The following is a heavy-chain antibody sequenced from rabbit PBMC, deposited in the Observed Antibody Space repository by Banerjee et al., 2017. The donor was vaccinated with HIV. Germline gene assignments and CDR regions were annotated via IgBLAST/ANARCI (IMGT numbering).Heavy chain of an antibody. V-gene: IGHV1S47*01. D-gene: IGHD4-1*01. Sequence: KVSGIDFSYYGISWVRQAPGKGLEWIAYIYPGYGTTDYASWVNGRFAISLDNAQNTVDLQMNSLTAADTATYFCAKHYNSGWDLWGPGTLVTVS. J-gene: IGHJ6*01. CDR2: IYPGYGTT. CDR3: AKHYNSGWDL. CDR1: GIDFSYYG.